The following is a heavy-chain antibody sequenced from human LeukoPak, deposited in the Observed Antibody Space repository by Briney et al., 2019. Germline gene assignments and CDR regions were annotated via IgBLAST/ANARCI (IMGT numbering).Heavy chain of an antibody. Sequence: ASVTVSYKASGYTFTSYGISWVRQAPGQGLEWMGWISAYNGNTNYAQKLQGRVTMTTDTSTSTAYMELRSLRSDDTAVYYCARDRYYYDSSGYCHDYWGQGTLVTVSS. CDR2: ISAYNGNT. D-gene: IGHD3-22*01. V-gene: IGHV1-18*01. CDR1: GYTFTSYG. J-gene: IGHJ4*02. CDR3: ARDRYYYDSSGYCHDY.